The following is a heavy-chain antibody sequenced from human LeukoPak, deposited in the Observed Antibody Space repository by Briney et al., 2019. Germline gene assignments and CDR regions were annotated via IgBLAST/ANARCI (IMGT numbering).Heavy chain of an antibody. CDR3: ATHDVLTGYPYFDL. J-gene: IGHJ4*02. Sequence: PGRSLRLSCAASGFMFSHYWMSWVRQAPGKGLEWVANIKQDGSEEYYVDSVRGRFTISRDNAKNSLYLQMNILRAEDTALYYCATHDVLTGYPYFDLWGQGTLVTVSS. D-gene: IGHD3-9*01. V-gene: IGHV3-7*01. CDR1: GFMFSHYW. CDR2: IKQDGSEE.